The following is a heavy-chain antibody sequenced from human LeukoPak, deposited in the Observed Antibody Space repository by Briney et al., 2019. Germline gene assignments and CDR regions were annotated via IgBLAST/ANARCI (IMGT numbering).Heavy chain of an antibody. V-gene: IGHV3-21*01. J-gene: IGHJ4*02. CDR3: ARDRGYSGYDAFLDY. CDR2: ISSSSSYI. CDR1: GFTFSSYS. D-gene: IGHD5-12*01. Sequence: GGSLRLSCAASGFTFSSYSMNWVHQAPGKGLEWVSSISSSSSYIYYADSVKGRFTISRDNAKNSLYLQMNSLRAEDTAVYYCARDRGYSGYDAFLDYWGQGTLVTVSS.